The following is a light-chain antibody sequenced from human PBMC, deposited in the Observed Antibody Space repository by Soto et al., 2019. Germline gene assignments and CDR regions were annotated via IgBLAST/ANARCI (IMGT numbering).Light chain of an antibody. Sequence: DIVMTQSPATLSVAPGERVTFSCRASQGVSRKLAWYQHKPGQAPRLLISGASTGATGIPARFSGSGSGTEFTLTISSLQSEDCAIYYCQQYHTWPITFGGGTKGGYQ. CDR3: QQYHTWPIT. CDR2: GAS. J-gene: IGKJ4*01. V-gene: IGKV3-15*01. CDR1: QGVSRK.